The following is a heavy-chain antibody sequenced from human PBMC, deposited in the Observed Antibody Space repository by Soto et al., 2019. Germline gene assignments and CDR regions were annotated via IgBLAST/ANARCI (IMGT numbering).Heavy chain of an antibody. CDR2: IWYDGSNK. CDR1: GFTFSHYG. Sequence: GGSLRLSCVASGFTFSHYGMHWVRQAPGKGLEWVAVIWYDGSNKYYADSVKGRFTISRDNSRNILYLQMNSLRVEDTAVYYCARLWTWDLDYWGQGTLVTVSS. D-gene: IGHD2-21*01. CDR3: ARLWTWDLDY. J-gene: IGHJ4*02. V-gene: IGHV3-33*01.